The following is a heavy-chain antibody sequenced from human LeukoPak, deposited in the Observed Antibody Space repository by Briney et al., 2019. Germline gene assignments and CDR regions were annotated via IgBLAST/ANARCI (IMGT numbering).Heavy chain of an antibody. CDR2: IYYSGST. V-gene: IGHV4-59*08. CDR1: GGSISSYY. D-gene: IGHD5-18*01. J-gene: IGHJ4*02. CDR3: AGLSGYSYGYVY. Sequence: PSETLSLTCPVSGGSISSYYWSWIRQPPGKGLGGIGYIYYSGSTNYNPSLKSRVTISVDTSKNQFSLKLSSVTAADTAVYYCAGLSGYSYGYVYWGQGTLVTVSS.